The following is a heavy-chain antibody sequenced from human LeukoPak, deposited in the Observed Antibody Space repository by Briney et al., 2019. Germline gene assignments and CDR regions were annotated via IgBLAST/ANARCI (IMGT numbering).Heavy chain of an antibody. Sequence: GGSRRLSCAASGFTFSSYEMNWVRQAPGKGLEWVSYISSSGSTIYYADSVKGRFTISRDNAKNSLYLQMNSLRAEDTAVYYCARVLDSYGYFYLDYWGQGTLVTVSS. J-gene: IGHJ4*02. CDR3: ARVLDSYGYFYLDY. CDR1: GFTFSSYE. CDR2: ISSSGSTI. V-gene: IGHV3-48*03. D-gene: IGHD5-18*01.